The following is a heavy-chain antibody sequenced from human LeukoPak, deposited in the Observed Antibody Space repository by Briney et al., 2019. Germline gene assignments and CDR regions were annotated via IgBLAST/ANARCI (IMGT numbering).Heavy chain of an antibody. J-gene: IGHJ1*01. CDR3: ARDLHDYGDYVGYFQH. V-gene: IGHV3-21*01. CDR1: GFTFSSYS. Sequence: GGSLRLSCAASGFTFSSYSMNWVRQAPGKGLEWVSSISSSSSYIYYADSVKGRFTISRDNAKNSLYLQMNSLRAEDTAVYYCARDLHDYGDYVGYFQHWGQGTLVTVSS. D-gene: IGHD4-17*01. CDR2: ISSSSSYI.